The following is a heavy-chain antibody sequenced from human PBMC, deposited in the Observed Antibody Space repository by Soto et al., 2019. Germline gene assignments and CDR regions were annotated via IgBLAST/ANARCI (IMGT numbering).Heavy chain of an antibody. CDR3: AKGPHPASGYFYMDV. D-gene: IGHD2-2*01. J-gene: IGHJ6*03. V-gene: IGHV3-13*01. CDR1: GFTLSTYDMHWHD. Sequence: GGSLRLSCAASGFTLSTYDMHWHDMHWVRQATGKGLEWVAALSYAGDTYYPGSVKGRFTVSRESAKNSLYLQMNSLTAGDTGFFFFAKGPHPASGYFYMDVWGKGTTVTVSS. CDR2: LSYAGDT.